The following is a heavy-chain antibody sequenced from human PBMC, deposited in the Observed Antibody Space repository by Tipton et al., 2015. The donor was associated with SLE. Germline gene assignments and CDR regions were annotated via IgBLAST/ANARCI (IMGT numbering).Heavy chain of an antibody. Sequence: TLSLTCTVSGGSVSSSSKYWAWIRQPPGKGLEWIGSIYYTGTTTYYNSFLKSRVTMSVETPRNQFSLKLDSVTAADTGVYYCASGGYYASGSYYGGWFDPWGQGTLVTVSS. CDR3: ASGGYYASGSYYGGWFDP. CDR2: IYYTGTTT. V-gene: IGHV4-39*07. CDR1: GGSVSSSSKY. J-gene: IGHJ5*02. D-gene: IGHD3-10*01.